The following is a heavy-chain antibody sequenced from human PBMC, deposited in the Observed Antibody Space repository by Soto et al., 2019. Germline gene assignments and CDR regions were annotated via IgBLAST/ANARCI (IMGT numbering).Heavy chain of an antibody. J-gene: IGHJ4*02. V-gene: IGHV4-31*03. Sequence: QVQLQESGPGLVQPSQTLSLTCTVSGGSISSGGYYWSWIRQHPGKGLEWIGYIYSSGVTYYDPSLTRRVTMSVDMSKNQFSLRLNSVTAADTAVYYCATKPNGLYYFDYVGQGALVTVSS. CDR1: GGSISSGGYY. D-gene: IGHD2-8*01. CDR3: ATKPNGLYYFDY. CDR2: IYSSGVT.